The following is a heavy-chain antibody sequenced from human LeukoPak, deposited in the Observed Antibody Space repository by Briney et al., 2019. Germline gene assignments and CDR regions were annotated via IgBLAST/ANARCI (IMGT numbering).Heavy chain of an antibody. CDR2: ISYDGSNK. D-gene: IGHD3-10*01. J-gene: IGHJ6*02. V-gene: IGHV3-30*04. Sequence: GGSLRLSCAASGFTFNSYAMHWVRQAPGKGLEWVAVISYDGSNKYYADSVKGRFTISRDNSKNTLYLQMNSLRAEDTAVYYCARSGIRGMDVWGQGTTVTVSS. CDR1: GFTFNSYA. CDR3: ARSGIRGMDV.